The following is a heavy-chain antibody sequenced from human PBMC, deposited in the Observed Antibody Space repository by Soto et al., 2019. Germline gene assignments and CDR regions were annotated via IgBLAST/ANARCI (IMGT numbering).Heavy chain of an antibody. J-gene: IGHJ6*02. Sequence: QVQLVQSGAEEKKPGASVKVSCKASGYTFTSYAMHWVRQAPGQRLEWMGWINAGNGNTKYSQKFQGRVTITRDTSASTAYMERSSLGSEDTAVYYCARDYDFWSGYPRLGMDVWVQGTTVTVS. CDR3: ARDYDFWSGYPRLGMDV. CDR1: GYTFTSYA. D-gene: IGHD3-3*01. V-gene: IGHV1-3*05. CDR2: INAGNGNT.